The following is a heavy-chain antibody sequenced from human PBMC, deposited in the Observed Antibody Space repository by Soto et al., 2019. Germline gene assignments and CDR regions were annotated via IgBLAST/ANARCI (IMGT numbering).Heavy chain of an antibody. J-gene: IGHJ6*02. V-gene: IGHV3-7*03. CDR2: IKEDGSEK. Sequence: EVQLVESGGGLVQPGESLRLSCAASGFTFSNSWMSWVRQAPGKGLEWVANIKEDGSEKDYVDPVKGRFTITRDNAKNSLYLQMNNPRAEDTAVYFCTRKRFGMDVWGQGTTVTVSS. CDR1: GFTFSNSW. CDR3: TRKRFGMDV.